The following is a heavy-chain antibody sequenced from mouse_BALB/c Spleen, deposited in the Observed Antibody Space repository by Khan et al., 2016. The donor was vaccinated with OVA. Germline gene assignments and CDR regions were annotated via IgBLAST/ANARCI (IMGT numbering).Heavy chain of an antibody. D-gene: IGHD4-1*01. Sequence: VQLKQSGAELVKPGASVKLSCTAPGFNIKDTYMHWVKQRPEQSLEWIGRIDPANGNTKYDPKFQGKATITADTSSNTAYLQLSSLTSEDTAVYYCARWDWYFDVWGAGTTVTVSS. CDR2: IDPANGNT. V-gene: IGHV14-3*02. J-gene: IGHJ1*01. CDR1: GFNIKDTY. CDR3: ARWDWYFDV.